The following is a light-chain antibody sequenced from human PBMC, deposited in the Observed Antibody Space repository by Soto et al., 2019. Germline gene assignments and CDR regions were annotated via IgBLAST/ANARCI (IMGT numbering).Light chain of an antibody. V-gene: IGKV3D-20*02. J-gene: IGKJ4*01. CDR1: QSVSSTY. CDR3: QQRSDWPSA. Sequence: EIVLTQSPGTLSLSPGERATLSCTASQSVSSTYLAWYQQKPGQAPRLLIYGASRRATGIPDRFSGSGSGTDFTLTISSLEPEDFAVYYCQQRSDWPSAFGGGTKVEIK. CDR2: GAS.